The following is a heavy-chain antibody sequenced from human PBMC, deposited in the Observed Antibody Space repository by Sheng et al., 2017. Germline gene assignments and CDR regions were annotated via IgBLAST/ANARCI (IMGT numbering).Heavy chain of an antibody. CDR2: VNSGATTT. J-gene: IGHJ6*01. CDR1: EFSISNYW. CDR3: ARGGGAGMSHGLDV. Sequence: EVQLVESGGGLVQPGGSLRLSCTASEFSISNYWIHWVRQAPGRGLVWVSRVNSGATTTNFADSVEGRFTISRDNANNMIYLQLNSLRAEDTGVYYCARGGGAGMSHGLDVWGPRGPRSPSPQ. D-gene: IGHD4-17*01. V-gene: IGHV3-74*01.